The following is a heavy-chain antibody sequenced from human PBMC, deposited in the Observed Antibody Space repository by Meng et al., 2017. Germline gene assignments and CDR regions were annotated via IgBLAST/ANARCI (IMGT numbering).Heavy chain of an antibody. V-gene: IGHV3-74*01. Sequence: GESLKISCAASGFTFSSYWMHWVRQAPGKGLVWVSRINSDRSSTSYADSVKGRFTISRDNAKNTLYLQMNSLRAEDTAVYYCARWPGDLWGLDYWGQGTLVTVSS. CDR3: ARWPGDLWGLDY. D-gene: IGHD7-27*01. CDR1: GFTFSSYW. CDR2: INSDRSST. J-gene: IGHJ4*02.